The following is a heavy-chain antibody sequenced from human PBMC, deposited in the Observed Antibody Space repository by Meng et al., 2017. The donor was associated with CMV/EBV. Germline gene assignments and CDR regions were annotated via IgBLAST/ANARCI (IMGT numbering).Heavy chain of an antibody. D-gene: IGHD5-18*01. Sequence: ASVKVSCKASGYTFSNYYMLWVRQAPGQGLEWMGVINPTGGSTNYAQKFQGRVTMTRDTSTSTVYMELSSMRSEDTAVYYCARDPGGNSYGSLSYFDYWGQGTLVTVSS. V-gene: IGHV1-46*01. CDR1: GYTFSNYY. CDR3: ARDPGGNSYGSLSYFDY. J-gene: IGHJ4*02. CDR2: INPTGGST.